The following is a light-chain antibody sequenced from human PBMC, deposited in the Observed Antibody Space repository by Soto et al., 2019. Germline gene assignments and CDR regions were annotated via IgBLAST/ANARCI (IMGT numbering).Light chain of an antibody. J-gene: IGKJ1*01. Sequence: EIVLTQSPGTLSLSPGETATLSCRASQSVSSSSLAWYQQKPGQAPRLLIYGASSRATGIPDRFSGSGSGTDFTLTISRLEPEDFAVYYCQQYSSSGTFGQGTKVDIK. CDR2: GAS. CDR1: QSVSSSS. CDR3: QQYSSSGT. V-gene: IGKV3-20*01.